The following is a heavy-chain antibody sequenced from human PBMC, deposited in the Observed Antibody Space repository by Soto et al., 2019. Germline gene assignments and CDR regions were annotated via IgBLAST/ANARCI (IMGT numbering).Heavy chain of an antibody. CDR2: ISAYNGNT. V-gene: IGHV1-18*01. D-gene: IGHD3-9*01. J-gene: IGHJ6*02. Sequence: ASVKVSCKASGYTFTSYGISWVRQAPGQGLEWMGWISAYNGNTNYAQKLQGRVTMTTDTSTGTAYMELRSLRSDDTAVYYCARDPLGGNYDILTGYPRAFYYYYGMDVWGQGTTVTVSS. CDR1: GYTFTSYG. CDR3: ARDPLGGNYDILTGYPRAFYYYYGMDV.